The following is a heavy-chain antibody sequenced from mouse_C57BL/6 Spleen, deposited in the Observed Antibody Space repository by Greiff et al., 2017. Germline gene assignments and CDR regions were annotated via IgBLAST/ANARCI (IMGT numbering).Heavy chain of an antibody. Sequence: EAAGIDFSRYWMSWVRRAPGKGLEWIGEINPDSSTINYAPSLKDKFIISRDNAKNTLYLQMSKVRSEDTALYYCARPRMGDYDWYFDVWGTGTTVTVSS. V-gene: IGHV4-1*01. D-gene: IGHD2-4*01. CDR2: INPDSSTI. CDR3: ARPRMGDYDWYFDV. J-gene: IGHJ1*03. CDR1: GIDFSRYW.